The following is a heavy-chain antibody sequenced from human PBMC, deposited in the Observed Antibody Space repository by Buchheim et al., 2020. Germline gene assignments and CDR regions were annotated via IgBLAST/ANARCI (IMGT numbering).Heavy chain of an antibody. CDR2: ISGSGGST. CDR1: GFTFSSYS. CDR3: AKSPLSSLYSSGWYPFFDY. V-gene: IGHV3-23*01. D-gene: IGHD6-19*01. J-gene: IGHJ4*02. Sequence: EVQLLESGGGLVQPGGSLRLSCAASGFTFSSYSMSWVRQAPGKGLEWVSAISGSGGSTYYADSVKGRFTISRDNSKNTLYLRMNSLRAEDTAVYYCAKSPLSSLYSSGWYPFFDYWGQGTL.